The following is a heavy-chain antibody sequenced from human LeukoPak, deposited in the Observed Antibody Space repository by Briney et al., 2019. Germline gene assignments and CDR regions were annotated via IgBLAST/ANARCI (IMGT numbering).Heavy chain of an antibody. CDR1: GFTFSSYA. CDR2: ISGSGGST. V-gene: IGHV3-23*01. Sequence: PGGSLRLSCSASGFTFSSYAMSWVRQAPGKGLEWVSAISGSGGSTYYADSVKGRFTFSRDNSKNTLYLQMNSLRAEDTAVYYCAKVDGYYTTGFLGYWGQGTLVTVPS. J-gene: IGHJ4*02. CDR3: AKVDGYYTTGFLGY. D-gene: IGHD1-1*01.